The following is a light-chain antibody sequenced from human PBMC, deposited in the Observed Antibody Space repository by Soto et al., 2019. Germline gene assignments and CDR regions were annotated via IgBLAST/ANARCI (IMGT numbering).Light chain of an antibody. CDR1: SGINVGTYR. CDR3: MIWYASSWV. Sequence: QPVLTQSSSLSASPGASASLTCTLRSGINVGTYRIYWYQQKPGSPPQYLLRYKSDSDKQQGSGVPSRFSGSKDASANVGILLISGLQSEDEADYSCMIWYASSWVFGGGTKLTFL. CDR2: YKSDSDK. J-gene: IGLJ3*02. V-gene: IGLV5-45*03.